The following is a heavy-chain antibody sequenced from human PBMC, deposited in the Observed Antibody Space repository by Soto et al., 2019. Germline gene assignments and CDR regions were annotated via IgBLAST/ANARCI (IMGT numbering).Heavy chain of an antibody. CDR2: INTYNGMT. D-gene: IGHD5-12*01. CDR3: AKSPRGEMATD. Sequence: QVQLVQSGGEVKKPGASVTVSCKASGYTFINYHITWVRQAPGQGLEWMAWINTYNGMTDYAQRSQXXGTLTRDNSTSTAYMELRNLGSDDTAVYFCAKSPRGEMATDWGQGTLVTVSS. CDR1: GYTFINYH. V-gene: IGHV1-18*01. J-gene: IGHJ4*02.